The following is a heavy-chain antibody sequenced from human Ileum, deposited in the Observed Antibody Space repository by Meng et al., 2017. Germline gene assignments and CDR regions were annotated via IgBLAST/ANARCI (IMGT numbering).Heavy chain of an antibody. CDR3: GRDNGVRRIDY. D-gene: IGHD2-8*01. V-gene: IGHV3-33*08. Sequence: GESLKISCVASGLTFNSYWMAWVRQAPGKGLEWVAMIWSDGSKTYYSDSVKGRFTLSRDNSKNTLYLQMDSLRVEDTALYYCGRDNGVRRIDYWGQGTLVTVSS. CDR2: IWSDGSKT. CDR1: GLTFNSYW. J-gene: IGHJ4*02.